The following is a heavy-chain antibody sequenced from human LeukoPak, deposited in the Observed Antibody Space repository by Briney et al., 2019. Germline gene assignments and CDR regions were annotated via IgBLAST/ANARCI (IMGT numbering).Heavy chain of an antibody. Sequence: GGSLRLSCAASGFTFSAYEINWVRQAPGKGLEWVSYISSSGDILYYADSVKGRFTISRDNAKNSLYLQMNSLRAKDTAVYYCARETAYGDYISYYYYYGMDVWGQGTTVTVSS. V-gene: IGHV3-48*03. J-gene: IGHJ6*02. CDR2: ISSSGDIL. D-gene: IGHD4-17*01. CDR1: GFTFSAYE. CDR3: ARETAYGDYISYYYYYGMDV.